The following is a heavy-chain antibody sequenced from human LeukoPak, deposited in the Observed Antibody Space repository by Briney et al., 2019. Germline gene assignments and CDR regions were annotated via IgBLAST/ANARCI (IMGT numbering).Heavy chain of an antibody. CDR2: ISSSSSYT. V-gene: IGHV3-11*06. J-gene: IGHJ4*02. CDR3: SRGLADFDS. D-gene: IGHD6-19*01. CDR1: GFTFSDFY. Sequence: GGSLRLTCAASGFTFSDFYRTWIRQAPGKGLEWVSYISSSSSYTNYADSVKGRFTISRDNAKNSLYLRMNSLRAEDTAVYYCSRGLADFDSWGQRTLVTVSS.